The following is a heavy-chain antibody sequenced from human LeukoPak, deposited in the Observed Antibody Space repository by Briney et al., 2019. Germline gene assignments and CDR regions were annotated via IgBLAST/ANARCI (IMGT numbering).Heavy chain of an antibody. CDR2: IIPILGIA. V-gene: IGHV1-69*02. D-gene: IGHD2-15*01. J-gene: IGHJ2*01. Sequence: SVKVSCKASGGTCSSYTISWVRQAPGQGLEWMGRIIPILGIANYAQKFQGRVTITADKSTSTAYMELSSLRSEDTDVYYCAKTATPSPYVDWYFDLWGRGTLVTVSS. CDR3: AKTATPSPYVDWYFDL. CDR1: GGTCSSYT.